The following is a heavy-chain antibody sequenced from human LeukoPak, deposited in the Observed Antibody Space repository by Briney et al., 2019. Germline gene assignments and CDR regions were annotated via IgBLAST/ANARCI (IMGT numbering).Heavy chain of an antibody. Sequence: GGSLRVSCAASGFTFSSYWMHWVRQAPGKRLVWVSRINSDGSSTSYADSVKGRFTISRDNAKNTLYLQMNSLRAEDTAVYYCARDLSSSWYSWPSDYWGQGTLVTASS. V-gene: IGHV3-74*01. CDR3: ARDLSSSWYSWPSDY. CDR2: INSDGSST. CDR1: GFTFSSYW. J-gene: IGHJ4*02. D-gene: IGHD6-13*01.